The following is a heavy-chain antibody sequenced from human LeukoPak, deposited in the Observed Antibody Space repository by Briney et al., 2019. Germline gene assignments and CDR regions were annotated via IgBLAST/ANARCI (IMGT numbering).Heavy chain of an antibody. V-gene: IGHV3-7*01. CDR2: IRPDGSEE. Sequence: GGSLRLSCGTSGFSFSTYWMSWVRQAPGKGLEWVANIRPDGSEEYYVDSVKGRFTISRDIAKQSVFLQMTSLRVEDTAVYYCARLSAMVRGPEDIFYFEYWGLGTLVTVSS. CDR3: ARLSAMVRGPEDIFYFEY. D-gene: IGHD3-10*01. CDR1: GFSFSTYW. J-gene: IGHJ4*02.